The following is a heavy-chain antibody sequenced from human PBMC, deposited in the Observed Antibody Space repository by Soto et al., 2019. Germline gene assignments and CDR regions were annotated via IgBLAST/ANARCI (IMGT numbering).Heavy chain of an antibody. Sequence: QVTLKESGPELVKPTETLTLTCTVSGFSLTNAGGGVSWIRHPPGKALEGLAHILGDDEEPYSTARKSRLTLSKATSKSQVVLTMANVDPVDTATCFCARISIYGRDLDYWGQGMLVTVSS. CDR2: ILGDDEE. D-gene: IGHD3-10*01. J-gene: IGHJ4*02. CDR3: ARISIYGRDLDY. V-gene: IGHV2-26*01. CDR1: GFSLTNAGGG.